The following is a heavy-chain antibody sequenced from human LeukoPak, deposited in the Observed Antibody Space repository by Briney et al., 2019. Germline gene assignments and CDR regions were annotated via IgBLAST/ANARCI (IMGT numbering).Heavy chain of an antibody. Sequence: GGSLRLSCAASGFTVSSNYMSWVRQAPGKGLEWVSVIYSGGSTYYADSVKGRFTISRDNSKNTLCLQMNSLRAEDTAVYYCARERGRGSSSDYWGQGTLVTVSS. V-gene: IGHV3-53*01. J-gene: IGHJ4*02. CDR3: ARERGRGSSSDY. CDR1: GFTVSSNY. D-gene: IGHD1-26*01. CDR2: IYSGGST.